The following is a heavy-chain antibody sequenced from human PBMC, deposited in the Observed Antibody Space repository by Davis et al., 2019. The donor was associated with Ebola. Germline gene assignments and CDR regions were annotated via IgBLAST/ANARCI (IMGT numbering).Heavy chain of an antibody. Sequence: SETLSLTCTVSGGSISSSSYYWGWIRQPPGKGLEWIGSIYYSGSTYYNPSLKSRVTISVDTSKNQFSLKLSSVTAADTAVYYCARGNWFDPWGQGTLVTVSS. V-gene: IGHV4-39*07. CDR2: IYYSGST. CDR3: ARGNWFDP. CDR1: GGSISSSSYY. J-gene: IGHJ5*02.